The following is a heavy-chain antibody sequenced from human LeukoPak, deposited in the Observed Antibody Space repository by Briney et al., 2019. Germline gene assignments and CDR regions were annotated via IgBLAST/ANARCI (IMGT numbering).Heavy chain of an antibody. J-gene: IGHJ4*02. D-gene: IGHD5-12*01. CDR1: GFTFSSYA. CDR2: ISYDGSNK. CDR3: ARGRATTLDY. V-gene: IGHV3-30-3*01. Sequence: GRSLRLSCAASGFTFSSYAMHWVRQAPGKGLEWVAVISYDGSNKYYADSVKGRFTISGDNSKNTLYLQMNSLRAEDTAVYYCARGRATTLDYWGQGTLVTVSS.